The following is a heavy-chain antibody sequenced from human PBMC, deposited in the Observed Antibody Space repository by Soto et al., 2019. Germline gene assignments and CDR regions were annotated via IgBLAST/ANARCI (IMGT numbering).Heavy chain of an antibody. CDR2: MNPNSGNT. CDR1: GYTFTSYD. V-gene: IGHV1-8*01. D-gene: IGHD5-12*01. J-gene: IGHJ5*01. CDR3: ARAGPRRDGYEIGS. Sequence: QVQLVQSGAEVKKPGASVKVSCKASGYTFTSYDINWVRQVTGQGLEWMGWMNPNSGNTGYAQKFQGRVTMTRNTSIGTAYMELSSLRSEDTAVYYCARAGPRRDGYEIGSWGQGTLVTVSS.